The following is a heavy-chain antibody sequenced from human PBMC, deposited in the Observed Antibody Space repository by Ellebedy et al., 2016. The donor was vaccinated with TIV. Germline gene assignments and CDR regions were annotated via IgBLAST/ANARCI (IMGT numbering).Heavy chain of an antibody. CDR3: ATSAAIDAFDI. V-gene: IGHV4-39*02. CDR2: LYYSGST. J-gene: IGHJ3*02. CDR1: GGSVIRNGHY. Sequence: SETLSLXCSVSGGSVIRNGHYCTWIRQPPGKCLEWIGGLYYSGSTWYNPSLKSRVTISVDTSKNLFSLRLRSVTAADTAVYYCATSAAIDAFDIWGQGTMVTVSS. D-gene: IGHD6-25*01.